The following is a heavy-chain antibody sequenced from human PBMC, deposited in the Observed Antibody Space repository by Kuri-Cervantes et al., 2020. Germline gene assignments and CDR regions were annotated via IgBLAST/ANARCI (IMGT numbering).Heavy chain of an antibody. CDR1: GFSLSTRGVA. V-gene: IGHV2-5*02. CDR2: IYWDDDK. D-gene: IGHD6-13*01. Sequence: SGPTLVKPTQTLTLTCTFSGFSLSTRGVAMGWIRQPPGKALEWLALIYWDDDKRYSPSLKSRLTITKDTSKNQVVLTMTNMDPVDTATYYCAHKVRSWGAFDIWGQGTMVTVSS. J-gene: IGHJ3*02. CDR3: AHKVRSWGAFDI.